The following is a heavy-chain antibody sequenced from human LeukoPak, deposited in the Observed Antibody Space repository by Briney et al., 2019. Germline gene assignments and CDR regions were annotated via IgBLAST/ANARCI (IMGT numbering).Heavy chain of an antibody. CDR2: IYTSGST. D-gene: IGHD1-26*01. Sequence: SETLSLTCTVSNVSISSGSYYWSWIRQPAGKGLEWIGRIYTSGSTNYNPSLKSRVTISVDTSKNQFSLKLSSVTAADTAVYYCARAPGGANYAFDIWGQGTMVTVSS. J-gene: IGHJ3*02. CDR3: ARAPGGANYAFDI. V-gene: IGHV4-61*02. CDR1: NVSISSGSYY.